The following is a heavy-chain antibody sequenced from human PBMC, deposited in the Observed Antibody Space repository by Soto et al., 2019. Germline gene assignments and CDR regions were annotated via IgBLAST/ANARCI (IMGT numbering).Heavy chain of an antibody. CDR3: ARTAAAGKYYYGMDV. CDR1: GYSFTSYW. Sequence: GESLKISCKGSGYSFTSYWIGWVRQMPGKGLESMGIIYPSDSDTRYSPYFQGQVTISADKSISNAYLQWSSLKASDTAMYYCARTAAAGKYYYGMDVWGQGTTVTVSS. D-gene: IGHD6-13*01. J-gene: IGHJ6*02. V-gene: IGHV5-51*01. CDR2: IYPSDSDT.